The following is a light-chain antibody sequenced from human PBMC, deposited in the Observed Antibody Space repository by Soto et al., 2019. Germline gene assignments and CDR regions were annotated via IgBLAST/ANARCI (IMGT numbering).Light chain of an antibody. CDR2: DAS. J-gene: IGKJ5*01. CDR1: QDIRYC. Sequence: DIDMTQSPSSLSASLGDRVTITCQASQDIRYCLNWYQQKTGQATKLLIYDASQLETGVPSRFSGSGSGTDFTFTINSLQPEDIGTYYCQQYNSFPIPFGQGTRLEIK. V-gene: IGKV1-33*01. CDR3: QQYNSFPIP.